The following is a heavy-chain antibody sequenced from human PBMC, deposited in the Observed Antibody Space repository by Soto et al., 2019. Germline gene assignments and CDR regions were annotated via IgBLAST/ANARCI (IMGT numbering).Heavy chain of an antibody. V-gene: IGHV4-4*02. J-gene: IGHJ4*02. Sequence: SETLSLTCAVSGGSISSSNLWSWVRQPPGKGLEWIGYIYYSGSTNYNPSLKSRVTISVDTSKNQFSLKLSSVTAADTAVYYCAREPLHYDLLTGYTQLFYFDSWGQGTLVTVSS. CDR1: GGSISSSNL. CDR2: IYYSGST. D-gene: IGHD3-9*01. CDR3: AREPLHYDLLTGYTQLFYFDS.